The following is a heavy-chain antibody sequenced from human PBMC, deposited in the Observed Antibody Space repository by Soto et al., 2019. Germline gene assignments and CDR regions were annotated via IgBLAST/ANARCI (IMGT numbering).Heavy chain of an antibody. J-gene: IGHJ4*02. CDR2: IYYSGST. V-gene: IGHV4-39*01. CDR1: GGSISTRSYY. CDR3: ASHHYNNLAQRIDS. D-gene: IGHD1-1*01. Sequence: SETLSLTCTVSGGSISTRSYYWGWIRQPPGKELEWIGSIYYSGSTYFNPSFRGRIALSVDTSNNQFSLTLSCVTAPDTAVYYCASHHYNNLAQRIDSLGQGKLVTVYS.